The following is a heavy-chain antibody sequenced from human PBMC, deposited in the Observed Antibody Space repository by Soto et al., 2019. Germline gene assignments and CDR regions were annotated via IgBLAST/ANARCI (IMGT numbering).Heavy chain of an antibody. J-gene: IGHJ4*02. CDR2: IYPGDSDT. V-gene: IGHV5-51*01. CDR1: GYSFTSYW. D-gene: IGHD3-10*01. Sequence: GESLKISCKGSGYSFTSYWVGWVRQMPGKGLEWLGFIYPGDSDTSYSPSFQGQVTISADKSISTAYLQWSSLKASDTAIYYCARLRRITMVRGVITIFDYWGQGTLVTVS. CDR3: ARLRRITMVRGVITIFDY.